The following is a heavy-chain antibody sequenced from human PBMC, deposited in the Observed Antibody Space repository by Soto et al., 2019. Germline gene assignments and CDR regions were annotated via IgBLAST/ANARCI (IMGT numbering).Heavy chain of an antibody. D-gene: IGHD6-6*01. J-gene: IGHJ1*01. Sequence: GQSLKVSCESSGYTFANYWIGWVRQVPGKGLEWVAIIYPSDSRTIYSPSFQGQVTISADKSISTAYLQWTSLKASDTAIYYCSKFKDSTSVSYIQDRGQGSPVT. CDR3: SKFKDSTSVSYIQD. V-gene: IGHV5-51*01. CDR1: GYTFANYW. CDR2: IYPSDSRT.